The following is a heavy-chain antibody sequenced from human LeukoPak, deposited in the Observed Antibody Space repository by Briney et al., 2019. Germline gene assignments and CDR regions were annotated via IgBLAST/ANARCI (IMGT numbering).Heavy chain of an antibody. V-gene: IGHV4-59*01. J-gene: IGHJ4*02. CDR3: AGWSSGYYNYFDY. CDR2: IYYSGST. D-gene: IGHD3-22*01. Sequence: SETLSLTCTVSGGSISSYYWSWIRQPPGKGLEWIGYIYYSGSTNYNPSLKSRVTISVDTSKNQFSLKLSSVTAADTAVYYCAGWSSGYYNYFDYWGQGTLVTVSS. CDR1: GGSISSYY.